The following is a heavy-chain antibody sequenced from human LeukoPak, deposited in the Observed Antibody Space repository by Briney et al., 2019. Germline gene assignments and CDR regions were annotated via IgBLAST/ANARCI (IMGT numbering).Heavy chain of an antibody. CDR2: SFPGDSDT. CDR3: ARHDGRGGSPDGGFDY. Sequence: GESLKISCKGSGYSFTSYWIGWVRQMPGKGLEWMGSSFPGDSDTRYSPSFQGQVTISADKSISTAYLQWSSLKASDTAMYYCARHDGRGGSPDGGFDYWGQGTLVTVSS. V-gene: IGHV5-51*01. J-gene: IGHJ4*02. D-gene: IGHD1-26*01. CDR1: GYSFTSYW.